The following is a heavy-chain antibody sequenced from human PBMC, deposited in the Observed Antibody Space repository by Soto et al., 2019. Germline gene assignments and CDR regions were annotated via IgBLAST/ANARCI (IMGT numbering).Heavy chain of an antibody. CDR2: INHSGST. Sequence: SKALSDTYAVYGGYFSGYYWSWILDPTFKLLEWMGEINHSGSTNYNPSLKSRVTISVDTSKNQFSLKLSSVTAADTAVYYCARGSGTAAAGKTEYYFDYWGQGTLVTVSS. CDR1: GGYFSGYY. V-gene: IGHV4-34*01. CDR3: ARGSGTAAAGKTEYYFDY. J-gene: IGHJ4*02. D-gene: IGHD6-13*01.